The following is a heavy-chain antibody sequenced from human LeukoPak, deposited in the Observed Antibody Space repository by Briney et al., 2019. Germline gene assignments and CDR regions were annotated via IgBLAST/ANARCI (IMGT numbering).Heavy chain of an antibody. Sequence: SETLSLTCAVSGYSISNSYYWGWIRQPPGKGLEWIGSIYHTGGTHYNPSLKSRATISIDTSKNQFSLNLSSVTAADTAVYYCARDAQTYYYDTSCYYFEYWGQGTLVTVSS. D-gene: IGHD3-22*01. J-gene: IGHJ4*02. V-gene: IGHV4-38-2*02. CDR1: GYSISNSYY. CDR3: ARDAQTYYYDTSCYYFEY. CDR2: IYHTGGT.